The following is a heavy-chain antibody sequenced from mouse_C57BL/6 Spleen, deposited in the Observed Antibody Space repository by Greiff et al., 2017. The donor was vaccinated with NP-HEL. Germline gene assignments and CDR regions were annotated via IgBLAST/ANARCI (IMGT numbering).Heavy chain of an antibody. Sequence: QVQLKESGPELVKPGASVKISCKASGYSFTSYYIHWVKQRPGQGLEWIGWIYPGSGNTKYNEKFKGKATLTADTSSSTAYMQLSSLTSEDSAVYYCARVRYYGSNLDYWGQGTTLTVSS. V-gene: IGHV1-66*01. CDR1: GYSFTSYY. CDR2: IYPGSGNT. J-gene: IGHJ2*01. D-gene: IGHD1-1*01. CDR3: ARVRYYGSNLDY.